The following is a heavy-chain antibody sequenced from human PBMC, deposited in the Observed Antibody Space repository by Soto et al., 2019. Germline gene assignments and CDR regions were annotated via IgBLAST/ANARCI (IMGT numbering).Heavy chain of an antibody. V-gene: IGHV4-59*08. CDR1: GGSISSYY. Sequence: PSETLSLTCTVSGGSISSYYWSWIRQPPGKGLEWIGYIYYSGSTNYNPSLKSRVTISVDTSKNQFSLKLSSVTAADTAVYYCARRGKGNVSRHNTPNYYFDYWGQGTLVTVSS. CDR2: IYYSGST. CDR3: ARRGKGNVSRHNTPNYYFDY. J-gene: IGHJ4*02. D-gene: IGHD2-15*01.